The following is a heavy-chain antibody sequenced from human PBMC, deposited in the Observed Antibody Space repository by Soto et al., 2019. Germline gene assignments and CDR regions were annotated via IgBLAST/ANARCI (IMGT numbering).Heavy chain of an antibody. D-gene: IGHD3-10*01. V-gene: IGHV3-23*01. J-gene: IGHJ6*03. CDR3: AKDGSGYYGYDYYYMDV. Sequence: GGSLRLSCAASGFTFSSYAMSWVRQAPGKGLEWVSAISGSGGSTYYADSVKGRFTISRDNAKNTLYLQMNSLRAEDTAVYYCAKDGSGYYGYDYYYMDVWGKGTTVTVSS. CDR1: GFTFSSYA. CDR2: ISGSGGST.